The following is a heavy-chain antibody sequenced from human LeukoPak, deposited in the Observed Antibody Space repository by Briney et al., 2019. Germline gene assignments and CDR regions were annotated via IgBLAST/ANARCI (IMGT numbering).Heavy chain of an antibody. CDR3: AKDQSAGWYSDC. J-gene: IGHJ4*02. Sequence: PGGSLRFSCAASGFTFSSYGMSWVRQAPGKGLEWVSGISGSGGSIYYADSVKGRFTISRDNSKNTLYLQMNSLRAEDTAVYYCAKDQSAGWYSDCWGQGTLVTVSS. CDR1: GFTFSSYG. CDR2: ISGSGGSI. V-gene: IGHV3-23*01. D-gene: IGHD6-19*01.